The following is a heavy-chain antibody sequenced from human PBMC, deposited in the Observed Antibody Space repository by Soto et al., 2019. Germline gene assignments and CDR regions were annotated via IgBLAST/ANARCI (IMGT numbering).Heavy chain of an antibody. CDR2: IIPIFGTA. CDR1: GGTFSSYA. V-gene: IGHV1-69*13. CDR3: ARDPPLGSSGWYDY. D-gene: IGHD6-19*01. J-gene: IGHJ4*02. Sequence: SVKVSCKASGGTFSSYAISWVRQAPGQGLEWMGGIIPIFGTANYAQKFQGRVTITADESTSTAYMELSSLRSEDTAVYYCARDPPLGSSGWYDYWGQGTLVTVSS.